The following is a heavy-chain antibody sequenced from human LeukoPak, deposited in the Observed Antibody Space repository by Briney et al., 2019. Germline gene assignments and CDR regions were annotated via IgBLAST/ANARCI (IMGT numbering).Heavy chain of an antibody. J-gene: IGHJ5*02. V-gene: IGHV3-21*01. CDR2: ISSSSSYI. CDR1: GFTFSSYS. CDR3: AREGSGSLNWFDP. Sequence: GGSLRLSCAASGFTFSSYSMNWVRQAPGKGLEWVSSISSSSSYIYYADSVKGRFTISRDNAKNSLYLQMNSLRAEDTAVYYCAREGSGSLNWFDPWGQGTLSPSPQ. D-gene: IGHD1-26*01.